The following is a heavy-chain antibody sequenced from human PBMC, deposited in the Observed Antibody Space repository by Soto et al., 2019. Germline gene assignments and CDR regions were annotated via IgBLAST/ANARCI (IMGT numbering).Heavy chain of an antibody. CDR3: ARQPVPSSIAARDSMDV. CDR1: GGSISSSSYY. V-gene: IGHV4-39*01. J-gene: IGHJ6*02. Sequence: QLQLQESGPGLVKPSETLSLTCTVSGGSISSSSYYWGWIRQPPGKGLEWIGSIYYSGSTYYNPSLKSRVTISVDTSKNQFSLKLSSVTAADTAVYYCARQPVPSSIAARDSMDVWGQGTTVTVSS. CDR2: IYYSGST. D-gene: IGHD6-6*01.